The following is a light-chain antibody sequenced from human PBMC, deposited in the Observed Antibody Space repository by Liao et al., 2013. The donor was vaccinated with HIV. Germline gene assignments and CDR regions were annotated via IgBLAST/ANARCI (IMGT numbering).Light chain of an antibody. CDR2: YDT. CDR1: NIGSKS. Sequence: SYELTQPPSVSAAPGETARITCGENNIGSKSVHWYQLKPGQAPVLVIYYDTDRPTGIPERFSGSNSGNTATLTISRVEAGDEADYYCQVWDSNRDLVLFGGGTKLAVL. V-gene: IGLV3-21*01. CDR3: QVWDSNRDLVL. J-gene: IGLJ2*01.